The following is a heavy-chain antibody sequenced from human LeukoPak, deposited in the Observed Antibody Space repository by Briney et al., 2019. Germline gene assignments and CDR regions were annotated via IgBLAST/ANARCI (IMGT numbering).Heavy chain of an antibody. D-gene: IGHD3-10*01. J-gene: IGHJ4*02. V-gene: IGHV5-10-1*01. CDR2: FDPRDSYS. Sequence: GESLKISCKGSGYSFTTYRISWVRQMPGKGLEWMGTFDPRDSYSNYSPSFQGHVTISADKSISTASLQWSSLKASDTAMYYCARHGGGFDYWGQGTLVTVSS. CDR1: GYSFTTYR. CDR3: ARHGGGFDY.